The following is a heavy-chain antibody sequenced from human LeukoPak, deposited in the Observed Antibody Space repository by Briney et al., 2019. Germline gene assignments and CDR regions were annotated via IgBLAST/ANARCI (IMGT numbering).Heavy chain of an antibody. D-gene: IGHD5/OR15-5a*01. J-gene: IGHJ5*02. V-gene: IGHV4-61*01. CDR3: ATFFDFWFGP. Sequence: SETLSLTCTVSGVSVSSGSYFWSWIRQPPGEGPQWIGYIYHDGSTNYSPSLRSRVSISVDTSKNQFSLKLSSVTTADTAVYFCATFFDFWFGPWGQGTQVTASS. CDR2: IYHDGST. CDR1: GVSVSSGSYF.